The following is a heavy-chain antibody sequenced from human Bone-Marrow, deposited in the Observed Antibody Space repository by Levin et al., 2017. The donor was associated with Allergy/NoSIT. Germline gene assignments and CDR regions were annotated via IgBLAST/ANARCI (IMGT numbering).Heavy chain of an antibody. CDR3: ARERVVLTGTIDY. Sequence: LRLSCTVSGGSINTGDYYWIWHRPPPGKGLEWIGFIYYNGDSYFNPSLKSRVTISMDTSKNQFSLNVSSVTAADTAVYSRARERVVLTGTIDYWGQGTLVTVSS. D-gene: IGHD1-7*01. CDR1: GGSINTGDYY. V-gene: IGHV4-30-4*01. J-gene: IGHJ4*02. CDR2: IYYNGDS.